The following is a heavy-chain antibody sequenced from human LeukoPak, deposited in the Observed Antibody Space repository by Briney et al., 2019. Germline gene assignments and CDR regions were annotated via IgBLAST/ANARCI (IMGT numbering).Heavy chain of an antibody. V-gene: IGHV1-2*02. CDR2: INPNSGGT. CDR1: GYTFTGYY. Sequence: ASVKVSCKASGYTFTGYYMHWVRQAPGQGLEWMGWINPNSGGTNYAQKFQGRVTMTRDTSISTAYMELSRLRSDDTAVYYCARDFGYDSSGYYYVMVYWGQGTLVTVSS. D-gene: IGHD3-22*01. J-gene: IGHJ4*02. CDR3: ARDFGYDSSGYYYVMVY.